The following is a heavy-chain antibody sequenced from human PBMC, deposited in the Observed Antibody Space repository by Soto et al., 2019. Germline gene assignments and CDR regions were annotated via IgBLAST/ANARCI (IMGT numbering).Heavy chain of an antibody. D-gene: IGHD4-17*01. V-gene: IGHV3-48*01. CDR1: GFTFSSYS. Sequence: EVQLVESGGGLVQPGGSLRLSCAASGFTFSSYSMNWVRQAPGKGLEWVSYISSRSSTIYYADSVKGRFTNSRDDAKNSVYLQMNSLRAEDTAGYYCARSPYGDYHYWGQGTLVTVSS. CDR3: ARSPYGDYHY. CDR2: ISSRSSTI. J-gene: IGHJ4*02.